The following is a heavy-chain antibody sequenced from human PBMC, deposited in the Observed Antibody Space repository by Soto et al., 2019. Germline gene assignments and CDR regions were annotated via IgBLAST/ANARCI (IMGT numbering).Heavy chain of an antibody. CDR2: THYSGIT. J-gene: IGHJ6*02. V-gene: IGHV4-31*01. D-gene: IGHD6-6*01. Sequence: QVQLQESGPGLVKPSQTLSLTCTVSGGSISSGGYYWTWIRQHPGKGREWIGYTHYSGITYYNPSLKNQVTISLDTSKHHFSMKLSSVTAAVTAVYYGARGSSIAGLYYGMDVWGQGTTVTVSS. CDR1: GGSISSGGYY. CDR3: ARGSSIAGLYYGMDV.